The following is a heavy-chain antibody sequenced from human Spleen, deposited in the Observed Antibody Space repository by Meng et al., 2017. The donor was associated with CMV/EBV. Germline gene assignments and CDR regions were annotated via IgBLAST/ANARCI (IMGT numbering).Heavy chain of an antibody. D-gene: IGHD2-2*01. J-gene: IGHJ4*02. CDR3: ARPLPAATIRLPGC. Sequence: GGSLRLSCAASGFTFSNSDMNWVRQAPGKGLEWVSGVSWNGSRTHYADSVKGRFTTSRDNSKNTLYLQMDSLRGEDTAVYYCARPLPAATIRLPGCWGQGTLVTVSS. V-gene: IGHV3-19*01. CDR1: GFTFSNSD. CDR2: VSWNGSRT.